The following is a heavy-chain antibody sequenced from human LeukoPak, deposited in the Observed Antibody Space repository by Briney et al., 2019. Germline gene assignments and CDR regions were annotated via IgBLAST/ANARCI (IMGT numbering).Heavy chain of an antibody. D-gene: IGHD3-3*01. Sequence: SETLSLTCAVYGGSFSGYYWSWIRQPPGKGQEWIGEINHSGSTNYNPSLKSRVTISVDTSKNQFSLKLSSVTAADTAVYYCARIDYDFWSGYYRGGWFDPWGQGTLVTVSS. J-gene: IGHJ5*02. V-gene: IGHV4-34*01. CDR2: INHSGST. CDR1: GGSFSGYY. CDR3: ARIDYDFWSGYYRGGWFDP.